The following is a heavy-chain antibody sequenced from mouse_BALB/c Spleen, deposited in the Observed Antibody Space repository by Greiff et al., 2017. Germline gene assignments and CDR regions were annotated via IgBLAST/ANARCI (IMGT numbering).Heavy chain of an antibody. CDR2: ISYDGSN. V-gene: IGHV3-6*02. CDR1: GYSITSGYY. D-gene: IGHD2-4*01. Sequence: EVKLMESGPGLVKPSQSLSLTCSVTGYSITSGYYWNWIRQFPGNKLEWMGYISYDGSNNYNPSLKNRISITRDTSKNQFFLKLNSVTTEDTATYYCAREGLRRGGAWFAYWGQGTLVTVSA. CDR3: AREGLRRGGAWFAY. J-gene: IGHJ3*01.